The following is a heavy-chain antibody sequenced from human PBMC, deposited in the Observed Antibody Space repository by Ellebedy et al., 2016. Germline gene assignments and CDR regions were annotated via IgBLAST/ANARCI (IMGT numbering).Heavy chain of an antibody. Sequence: ASVKVSCKASGGTFSSYAISWVRQAPGQGLEWMGRIIPILGIANYAQKFQGRVTITADKSTSTAYMELSSLRSEDTAVYYCASTGYYDSSGYGSDAFDIWGQGTMVTVSS. D-gene: IGHD3-22*01. V-gene: IGHV1-69*04. CDR1: GGTFSSYA. J-gene: IGHJ3*02. CDR3: ASTGYYDSSGYGSDAFDI. CDR2: IIPILGIA.